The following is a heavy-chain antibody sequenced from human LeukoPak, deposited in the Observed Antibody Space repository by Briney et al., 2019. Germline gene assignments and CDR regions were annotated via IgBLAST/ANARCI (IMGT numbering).Heavy chain of an antibody. CDR1: GDSISSYY. CDR3: VRQRGRRVWFDP. D-gene: IGHD3-10*01. J-gene: IGHJ5*02. Sequence: PSETLSLTCPVSGDSISSYYWIWIRQPPGKGLEWIGYIYYSGSTNYNPSLKSRVTISVDRSNNQFSLRLRSVTAAETAMYHCVRQRGRRVWFDPWGQGTLVTVSS. CDR2: IYYSGST. V-gene: IGHV4-59*08.